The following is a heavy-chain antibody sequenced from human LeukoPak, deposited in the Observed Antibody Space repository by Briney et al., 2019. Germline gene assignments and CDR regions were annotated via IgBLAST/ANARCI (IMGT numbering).Heavy chain of an antibody. Sequence: GGSLRLSCAASGFTFDDYAMHWVRQAPGKGLEWVSGITSNSGTIGYADSVKGRFTISRDNAKNSLYLQMNSLRAEDTAVYYCARDLTRAFDYWGQGTLVTVSS. V-gene: IGHV3-9*01. CDR2: ITSNSGTI. D-gene: IGHD2-2*01. CDR1: GFTFDDYA. J-gene: IGHJ4*02. CDR3: ARDLTRAFDY.